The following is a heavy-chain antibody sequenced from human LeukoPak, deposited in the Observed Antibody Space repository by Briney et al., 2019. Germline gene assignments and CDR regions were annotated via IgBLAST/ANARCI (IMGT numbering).Heavy chain of an antibody. J-gene: IGHJ4*02. CDR2: INSDGSST. Sequence: GGSLRLSCAASAFTFSSYWMHWVRQAPGKGLVRVSRINSDGSSTSYADAVKGRLTISRDNAKNTVYLQMNSLRAEDTAVYYCFIALAGRGEYWGQGTLVTVSS. V-gene: IGHV3-74*01. D-gene: IGHD6-19*01. CDR3: FIALAGRGEY. CDR1: AFTFSSYW.